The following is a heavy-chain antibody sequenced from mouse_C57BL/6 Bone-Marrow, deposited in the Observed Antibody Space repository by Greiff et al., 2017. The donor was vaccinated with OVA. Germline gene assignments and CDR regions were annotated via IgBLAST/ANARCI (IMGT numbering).Heavy chain of an antibody. Sequence: QVQLQQSGAELVRPGTSVKMSCKASGYTFTNYWLGWAKQRPGHGLEWIGDIYPGGGYTNYNEKFKGKATLTADKSSSTAYMQFSSLTSEDSAIYYCAASLPWYFDVWGTGTTVTVSS. CDR1: GYTFTNYW. J-gene: IGHJ1*03. D-gene: IGHD2-10*01. V-gene: IGHV1-63*01. CDR2: IYPGGGYT. CDR3: AASLPWYFDV.